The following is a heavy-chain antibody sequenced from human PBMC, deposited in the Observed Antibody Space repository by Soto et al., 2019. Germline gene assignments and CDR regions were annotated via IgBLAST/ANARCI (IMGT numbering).Heavy chain of an antibody. D-gene: IGHD6-13*01. CDR1: GGSISSSSYY. Sequence: SETLSLTCTVSGGSISSSSYYWGWIRQPPGKGLEWIGSIYYSGSTYYNPSLKSRVTISVDTSKNQFSLKLSSVTAADTAVYYCARDFPGIAAAGRGRYFDYWGQGTLVTVSS. CDR2: IYYSGST. J-gene: IGHJ4*02. CDR3: ARDFPGIAAAGRGRYFDY. V-gene: IGHV4-39*02.